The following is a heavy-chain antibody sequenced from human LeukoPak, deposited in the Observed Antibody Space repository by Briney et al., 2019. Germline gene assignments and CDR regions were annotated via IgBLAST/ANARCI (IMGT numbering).Heavy chain of an antibody. CDR1: GGSISSYY. CDR3: ARGRREDYGDYYYGMDV. D-gene: IGHD4-17*01. Sequence: SETLSLTCTVSGGSISSYYWSWIRQPPGKGLEWIGYIYYSGSTNYNPSLKSRVSISVDTSKNQFSLKLSSVTAADTAVYYCARGRREDYGDYYYGMDVWGQGTKVTVSS. V-gene: IGHV4-59*01. CDR2: IYYSGST. J-gene: IGHJ6*02.